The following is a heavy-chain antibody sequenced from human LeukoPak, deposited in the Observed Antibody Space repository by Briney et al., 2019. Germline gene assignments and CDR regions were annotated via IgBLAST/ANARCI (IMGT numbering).Heavy chain of an antibody. D-gene: IGHD3-3*01. CDR2: ISGYNGVT. Sequence: ASVKVSCKTSGYTFTSYGVSWVRQAPGQGLAWMGWISGYNGVTRYPQTCQDRITMTTDTSASTVYMELKNLTSDDTAVYFCARDFSNFGDFWGQGTLITVSA. CDR3: ARDFSNFGDF. CDR1: GYTFTSYG. V-gene: IGHV1-18*01. J-gene: IGHJ4*02.